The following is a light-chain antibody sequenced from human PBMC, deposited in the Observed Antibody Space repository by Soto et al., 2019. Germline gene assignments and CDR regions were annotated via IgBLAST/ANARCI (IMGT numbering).Light chain of an antibody. Sequence: EIVLTQSPGTLSLSPGERATLSFRASQSVSNNYLAWYQQKPGQAPRLLIYGAFSRATGIPDRFSGGGSGTDFTLTISRLEPEDFAVYYCQQYGSSLWTFGQGTRWIS. V-gene: IGKV3-20*01. CDR3: QQYGSSLWT. CDR1: QSVSNNY. CDR2: GAF. J-gene: IGKJ1*01.